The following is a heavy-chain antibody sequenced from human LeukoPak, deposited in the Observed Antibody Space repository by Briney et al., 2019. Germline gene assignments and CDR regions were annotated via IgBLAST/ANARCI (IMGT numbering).Heavy chain of an antibody. V-gene: IGHV4-30-4*08. CDR2: IYYSGST. CDR1: GGSFSGYY. Sequence: PSETLSLTCAVYGGSFSGYYWSWIRQPPGKGLEWIGYIYYSGSTYYNPSLKSRVTISVDTSKNQFSLKLSSVTAADTAVYYCARVRGNYYYGMDVWGQGTTVTVSS. CDR3: ARVRGNYYYGMDV. J-gene: IGHJ6*02.